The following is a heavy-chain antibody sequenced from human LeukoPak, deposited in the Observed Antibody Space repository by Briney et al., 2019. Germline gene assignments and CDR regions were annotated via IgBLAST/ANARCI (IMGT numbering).Heavy chain of an antibody. Sequence: GGSLRLSCAASKFTFSNYGMHWVRQAPGKGLEWVTFIRFHGSGEYYADSVKGRFTISRDNSKNTLYLQMNSLRAEDTAVYYCAKDWNDILTGSPPGDYWGQGTLVTVSS. CDR3: AKDWNDILTGSPPGDY. CDR1: KFTFSNYG. V-gene: IGHV3-30*02. J-gene: IGHJ4*02. D-gene: IGHD3-9*01. CDR2: IRFHGSGE.